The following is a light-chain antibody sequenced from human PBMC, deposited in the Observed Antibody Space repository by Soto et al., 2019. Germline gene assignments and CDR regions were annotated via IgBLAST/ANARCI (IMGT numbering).Light chain of an antibody. V-gene: IGLV1-44*01. CDR2: SNN. J-gene: IGLJ2*01. CDR3: AAWDDSLNAVV. CDR1: ISNVGRNT. Sequence: QSVLTQPPSASGTPGQRVTISCSGSISNVGRNTVNWYQQLPGTAPKLLIYSNNQRPSGVPDRFSGSKSGTSASLAISGLQSEDEADYYCAAWDDSLNAVVFGGGTKVTVL.